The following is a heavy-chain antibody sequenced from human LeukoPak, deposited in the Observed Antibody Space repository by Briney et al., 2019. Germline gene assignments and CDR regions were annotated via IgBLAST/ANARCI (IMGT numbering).Heavy chain of an antibody. CDR1: GFTFSSYA. Sequence: GRSLRLSCAASGFTFSSYAMHWVRQAPGKGLEWVAVISYDGSNKYYADSVKGRFTISRDNSKNTLYLQMNSLRAEDTAVYYCARDWTRTFDYWGQGTLVTVSS. J-gene: IGHJ4*02. D-gene: IGHD3/OR15-3a*01. CDR2: ISYDGSNK. CDR3: ARDWTRTFDY. V-gene: IGHV3-30-3*01.